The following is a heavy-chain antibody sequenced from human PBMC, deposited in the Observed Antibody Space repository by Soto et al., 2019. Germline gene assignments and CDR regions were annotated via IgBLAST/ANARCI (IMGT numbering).Heavy chain of an antibody. CDR3: ARLYCGSEDH. D-gene: IGHD3-10*01. CDR2: IYYSGST. J-gene: IGHJ4*02. V-gene: IGHV4-39*02. CDR1: GASISSSSYY. Sequence: QLQLQESGPGLVKPSETLSLTCTVSGASISSSSYYWGWIRQPPGKGLEWIGSIYYSGSTYYNPHLKSQVTISLDTSKNHFSLKLSSVTAADTAVYYCARLYCGSEDHWGQGTLVTVSS.